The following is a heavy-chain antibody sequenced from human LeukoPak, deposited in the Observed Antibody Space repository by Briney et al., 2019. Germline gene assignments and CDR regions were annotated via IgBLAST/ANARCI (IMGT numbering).Heavy chain of an antibody. J-gene: IGHJ3*02. V-gene: IGHV4-59*01. Sequence: PSETLSLTCTVSGGSISSYYWSWIRQPPGKGLEWIGYIYYSGSTNYNTSLKSRVTISVDTSKNQFSLKLSSVTAADTAVYYCARESPSPGYYYDREGAFDIWGQGTMVTVSS. D-gene: IGHD3-22*01. CDR1: GGSISSYY. CDR2: IYYSGST. CDR3: ARESPSPGYYYDREGAFDI.